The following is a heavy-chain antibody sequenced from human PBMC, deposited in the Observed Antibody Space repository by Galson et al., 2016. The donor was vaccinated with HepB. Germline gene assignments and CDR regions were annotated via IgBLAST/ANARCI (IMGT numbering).Heavy chain of an antibody. CDR2: INAGNGNT. CDR1: GYTFISYA. D-gene: IGHD3-22*01. CDR3: ARGTVYYYDSSGYRSYYYYGMDV. V-gene: IGHV1-3*01. Sequence: SVKVSCKASGYTFISYAMHWVRQAPGQGLEWMGWINAGNGNTKYSQKFQGRVTITRDTSASTAYMEVSSLRSEDTAVYYCARGTVYYYDSSGYRSYYYYGMDVWDQGTTVTVSS. J-gene: IGHJ6*02.